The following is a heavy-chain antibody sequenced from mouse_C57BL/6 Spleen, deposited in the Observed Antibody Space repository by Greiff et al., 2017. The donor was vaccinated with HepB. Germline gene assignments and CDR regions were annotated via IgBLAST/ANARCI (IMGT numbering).Heavy chain of an antibody. CDR1: GFTFSDYG. V-gene: IGHV5-17*01. J-gene: IGHJ4*01. Sequence: DVMLVESGGGLVKPGGSLKLSCAASGFTFSDYGMHWVRQAPEKGLEWVAYISSGSSTIYYADTVKGRFTISRDNAKNTLFLQMTSLRSEDTAMYYCARSQLFYAMDYWGQGTSVTVSS. CDR3: ARSQLFYAMDY. CDR2: ISSGSSTI. D-gene: IGHD3-1*01.